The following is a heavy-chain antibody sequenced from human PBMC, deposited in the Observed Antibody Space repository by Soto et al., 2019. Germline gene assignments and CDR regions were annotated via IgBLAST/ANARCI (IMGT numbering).Heavy chain of an antibody. CDR3: ARGYDTALAPIF. Sequence: SETLSLTCAVYCGSFSSYHWSWIRQTPGKGLEWIGEINHLTTTNYNPSLKSRVIISLDTPKNQFSLKLSSVTAADTAVYYCARGYDTALAPIFWGQGILVTVSS. CDR2: INHLTTT. V-gene: IGHV4-34*01. J-gene: IGHJ4*02. CDR1: CGSFSSYH. D-gene: IGHD5-18*01.